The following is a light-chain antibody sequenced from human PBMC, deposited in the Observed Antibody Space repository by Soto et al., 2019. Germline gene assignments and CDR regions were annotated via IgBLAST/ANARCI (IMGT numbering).Light chain of an antibody. V-gene: IGKV2-28*01. CDR2: LGS. J-gene: IGKJ4*01. CDR3: MQALQTPLT. CDR1: QSLLHSSGYNY. Sequence: DIVMTRSPLSLPVTHGEPASISCRSSQSLLHSSGYNYLDWYLQKPGQSPQLLIYLGSTRASGVPDRFSGGGSGTEFTLKISRVEAEDAGVYYCMQALQTPLTFGGGTKVEIK.